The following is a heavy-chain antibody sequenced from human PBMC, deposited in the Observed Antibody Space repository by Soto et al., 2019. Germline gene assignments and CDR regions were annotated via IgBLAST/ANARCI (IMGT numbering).Heavy chain of an antibody. Sequence: ASVKVSCKASGSTFTSYGIHWVRQAPGQRLEWTGWINAGNGNTKYSEKFQGRVTITRDTSASTSYLELSSLRSEDTAVYYCARDPNDSSAYYHHYYYGMDVWGQGTTVTVSS. CDR3: ARDPNDSSAYYHHYYYGMDV. CDR2: INAGNGNT. CDR1: GSTFTSYG. D-gene: IGHD3-22*01. J-gene: IGHJ6*02. V-gene: IGHV1-3*01.